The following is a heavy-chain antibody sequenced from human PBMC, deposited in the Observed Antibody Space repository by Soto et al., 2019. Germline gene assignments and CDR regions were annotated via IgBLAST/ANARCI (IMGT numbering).Heavy chain of an antibody. CDR1: GFTFSSYG. CDR2: IWYDGSNK. CDR3: ASLAPFSYCISTSCYGVVPYYGMDV. Sequence: GGSLRLSCAASGFTFSSYGMHWVRQAPGKGLEWVAVIWYDGSNKYYADSVKGRFTISRDNSKNTLYLQMNSLRAEDTAVYYCASLAPFSYCISTSCYGVVPYYGMDVWGQGTTVTVSS. J-gene: IGHJ6*02. D-gene: IGHD2-2*01. V-gene: IGHV3-33*01.